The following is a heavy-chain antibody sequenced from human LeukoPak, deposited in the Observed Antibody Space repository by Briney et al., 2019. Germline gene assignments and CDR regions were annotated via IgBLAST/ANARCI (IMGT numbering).Heavy chain of an antibody. CDR3: AKDYSIPPAAGALYNWFAP. CDR2: ISNDGSNE. D-gene: IGHD6-13*01. Sequence: GSLRLSCSASGFTFSSYGMHWARQAPGKGLEWVAVISNDGSNEFYADSVKGRFTISRDTSKNTLYLQMNSLRTEDTAVYYCAKDYSIPPAAGALYNWFAPWGQGTLVTVSS. J-gene: IGHJ5*02. CDR1: GFTFSSYG. V-gene: IGHV3-30*18.